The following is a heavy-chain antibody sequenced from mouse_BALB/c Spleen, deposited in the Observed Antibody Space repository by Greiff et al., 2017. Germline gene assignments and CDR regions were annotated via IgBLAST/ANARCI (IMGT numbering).Heavy chain of an antibody. D-gene: IGHD2-1*01. CDR2: INPSNGRT. V-gene: IGHV1S81*02. J-gene: IGHJ3*01. Sequence: QVQLQQPGAELVKPGASVKLSCKASGYTFTSYWMHWVKQRPGQGLEWIGEINPSNGRTNYNEKFKSKATLTVDKSSSTAYMQLSSLTSEDAAVYYCASGFYGNYFAYWGQGTLVTVSA. CDR3: ASGFYGNYFAY. CDR1: GYTFTSYW.